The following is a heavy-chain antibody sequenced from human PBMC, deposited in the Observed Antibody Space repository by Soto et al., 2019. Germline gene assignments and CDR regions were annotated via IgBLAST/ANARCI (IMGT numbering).Heavy chain of an antibody. V-gene: IGHV1-69*02. CDR1: GGTFSSYT. J-gene: IGHJ4*02. CDR2: IIPILGIA. D-gene: IGHD2-2*02. Sequence: QVQLVQSGAEVKKPGSSVKVSCKASGGTFSSYTISWGRQAPGQGLEWMGRIIPILGIANYAQKFQGRVTITADKSTSTAYMDLSSLRSEDTAVYYCSMEYCSSTSCNSDYWGQGTLVTVSS. CDR3: SMEYCSSTSCNSDY.